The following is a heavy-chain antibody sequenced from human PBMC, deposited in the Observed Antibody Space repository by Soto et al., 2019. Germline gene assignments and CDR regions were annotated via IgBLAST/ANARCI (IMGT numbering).Heavy chain of an antibody. CDR2: ISSSSSYI. D-gene: IGHD3-22*01. CDR1: GFTFSSYS. J-gene: IGHJ6*02. CDR3: ARDFSDTNYYDSSGYYLDV. Sequence: PGGSLRLSCAASGFTFSSYSMNWVRQAPGKGLEWVSSISSSSSYIYYADSVKGRFTISRDNAKNSLYLQMNSLRAEDTAVYYCARDFSDTNYYDSSGYYLDVWGQGTTVTVSS. V-gene: IGHV3-21*01.